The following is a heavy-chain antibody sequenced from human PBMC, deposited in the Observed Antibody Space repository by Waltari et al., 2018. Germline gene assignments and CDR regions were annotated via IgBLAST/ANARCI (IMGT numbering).Heavy chain of an antibody. CDR2: IYYSGST. CDR3: ARGAPSRKYSGPVRYYYYMDV. Sequence: QVQLQESGSGLVKPSETLSLTCTVSGGSISSYYWSWIRPPPGKGLEWIGYIYYSGSTNYNPSLKSRVTISVDTSKNQFSLKLSSVTAADTAVYYCARGAPSRKYSGPVRYYYYMDVWGKGTTVTVSS. D-gene: IGHD1-26*01. J-gene: IGHJ6*03. V-gene: IGHV4-59*01. CDR1: GGSISSYY.